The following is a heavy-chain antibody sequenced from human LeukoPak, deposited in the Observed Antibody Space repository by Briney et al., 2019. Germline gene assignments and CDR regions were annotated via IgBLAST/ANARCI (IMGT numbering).Heavy chain of an antibody. V-gene: IGHV4-34*01. Sequence: PSETLSLTCAVYGGSFSGYYWSWIRQPPGKGLELIGEINHSGSTNYNPSLKSRVTISVDTSKNQFSLKLSSVTAADTAVYYCARGRRYCSSTSCYSYCSGGSCSWFDPWGQGTLVTVSS. CDR1: GGSFSGYY. CDR3: ARGRRYCSSTSCYSYCSGGSCSWFDP. D-gene: IGHD2-2*02. CDR2: INHSGST. J-gene: IGHJ5*02.